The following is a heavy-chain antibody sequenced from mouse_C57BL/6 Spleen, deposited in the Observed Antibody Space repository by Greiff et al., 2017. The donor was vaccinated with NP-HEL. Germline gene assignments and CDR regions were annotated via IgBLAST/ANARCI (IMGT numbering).Heavy chain of an antibody. Sequence: EVKLVESGGGLVQPGGSLKLSCAASGFTFSNYYMYWVRQTPEKRLEWVAYISNGGGSTYYPDTVKGRFTISRDNSKNTLYLQMSRLKSEDTAMYYCARQGGRNYFDYWGQGTTLTVSS. V-gene: IGHV5-12*01. CDR3: ARQGGRNYFDY. CDR2: ISNGGGST. CDR1: GFTFSNYY. J-gene: IGHJ2*01.